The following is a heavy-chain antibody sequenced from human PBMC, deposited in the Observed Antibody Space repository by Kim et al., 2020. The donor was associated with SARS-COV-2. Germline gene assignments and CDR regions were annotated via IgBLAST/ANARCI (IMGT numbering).Heavy chain of an antibody. CDR2: IYYSGST. CDR3: ARERVVPAAMSSWFDP. D-gene: IGHD2-2*01. V-gene: IGHV4-61*01. CDR1: GGSVSSGSYY. Sequence: SETLSLTCTVSGGSVSSGSYYWSWIRQPPGKGLEWIGYIYYSGSTNYNPSLKSRVTISVDTSKNQFSLKLSSVTAADTAVYYCARERVVPAAMSSWFDPWGQGTLVTVSS. J-gene: IGHJ5*02.